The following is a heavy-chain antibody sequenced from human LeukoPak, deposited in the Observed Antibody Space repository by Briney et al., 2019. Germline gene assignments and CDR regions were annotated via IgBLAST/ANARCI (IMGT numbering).Heavy chain of an antibody. CDR3: AKRGVVIRVILVGFHKEAYYFES. D-gene: IGHD3/OR15-3a*01. Sequence: GGSLRLSCAVSGITLSNYGMSWIRQAPGKGLEWVAGISGSGGSTYYADSVKGRFTISRHNPKNTLYLQMNSLRAGDTAVYFCAKRGVVIRVILVGFHKEAYYFESWGQGALVTVSS. CDR2: ISGSGGST. CDR1: GITLSNYG. J-gene: IGHJ4*02. V-gene: IGHV3-23*01.